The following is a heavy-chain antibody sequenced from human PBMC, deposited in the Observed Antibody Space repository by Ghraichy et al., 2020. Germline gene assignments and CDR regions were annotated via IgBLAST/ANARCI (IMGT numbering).Heavy chain of an antibody. Sequence: SQTLSLTCTVSGGSVNSGSYFWTWIRQPPGKGLDWTGYISYSGSTNYNPSLKSRVTISADTSKNQFSLRLTSVTAADTAVYYCARESTSKHAFDIWGQGTVVTVSS. CDR1: GGSVNSGSYF. CDR3: ARESTSKHAFDI. J-gene: IGHJ3*02. D-gene: IGHD2-2*01. CDR2: ISYSGST. V-gene: IGHV4-61*01.